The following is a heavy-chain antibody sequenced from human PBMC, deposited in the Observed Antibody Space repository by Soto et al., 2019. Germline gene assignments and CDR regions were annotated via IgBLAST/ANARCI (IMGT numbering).Heavy chain of an antibody. CDR2: ISSSGSTI. D-gene: IGHD3-10*01. V-gene: IGHV3-48*03. CDR1: GFTFSSYE. J-gene: IGHJ5*02. Sequence: GGSLRLSCAASGFTFSSYEMNWVRQAPGKGLEWVSYISSSGSTIYYADSVKGRFTISRDNAKNSLYLQMNSLRAEDTAVYYCARVGRSYYKSWGQGTLVTVSS. CDR3: ARVGRSYYKS.